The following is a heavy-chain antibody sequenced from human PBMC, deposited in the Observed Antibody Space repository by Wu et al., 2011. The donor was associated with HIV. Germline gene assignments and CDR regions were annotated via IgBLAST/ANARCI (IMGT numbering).Heavy chain of an antibody. CDR2: IIPIFGTA. CDR3: ARSEDYYYDSSGYYFDY. Sequence: QVQLVQSGAEVKKPGSSVKVSCKASGGTFSSYAISWVRQAPGQGLEWMGGIIPIFGTANYAQKFQGRVTITTDESTSTAYMELSSLRSEDTAVYYCARSEDYYYDSSGYYFDYWGQGTLVTVSS. D-gene: IGHD3-22*01. J-gene: IGHJ4*02. V-gene: IGHV1-69*05. CDR1: GGTFSSYA.